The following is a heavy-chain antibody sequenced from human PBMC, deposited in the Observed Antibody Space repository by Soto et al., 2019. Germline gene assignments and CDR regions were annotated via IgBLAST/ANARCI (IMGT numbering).Heavy chain of an antibody. V-gene: IGHV4-38-2*01. CDR1: VYSISSGYY. D-gene: IGHD1-20*01. Sequence: SETLSLTGAVSVYSISSGYYWGCIRRPPGKGLEWIGSIYHSGSTYYNPSLKSRVTISVDTSKNQFSLKLSSVTAADTAVYYCARARGLVNGIWGYYYGMDVWGQGTTVTVSS. J-gene: IGHJ6*02. CDR3: ARARGLVNGIWGYYYGMDV. CDR2: IYHSGST.